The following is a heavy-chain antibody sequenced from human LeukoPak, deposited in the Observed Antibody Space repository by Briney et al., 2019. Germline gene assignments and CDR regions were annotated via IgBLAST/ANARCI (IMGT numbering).Heavy chain of an antibody. J-gene: IGHJ4*02. V-gene: IGHV4-59*12. CDR3: ARGAAGAIDY. CDR2: IYYSGST. D-gene: IGHD6-13*01. CDR1: GGSISGYY. Sequence: SETLSLTCTVSGGSISGYYWSWVRQPPGKGLEWIGFIYYSGSTYYNPSLKSRATISVDTSKNQFSLNLTSVTPEDTAVYYCARGAAGAIDYWGQGTLVTVSS.